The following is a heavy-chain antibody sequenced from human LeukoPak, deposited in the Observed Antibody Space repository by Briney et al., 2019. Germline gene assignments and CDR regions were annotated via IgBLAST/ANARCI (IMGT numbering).Heavy chain of an antibody. V-gene: IGHV1-24*01. J-gene: IGHJ4*02. D-gene: IGHD3-22*01. Sequence: ASVKVSCKVSGDTLTELSMHWVRQVPGKGLEWMGGFDPEDGETIYAQKFQGRVTMTEDTSADTAYMELSSLRSEDTAVYYCATDTYYDSSGFDYWGQATLVTVFS. CDR3: ATDTYYDSSGFDY. CDR1: GDTLTELS. CDR2: FDPEDGET.